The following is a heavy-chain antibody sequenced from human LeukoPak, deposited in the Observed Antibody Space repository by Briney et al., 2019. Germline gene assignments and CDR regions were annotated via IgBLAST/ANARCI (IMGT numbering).Heavy chain of an antibody. J-gene: IGHJ4*02. CDR2: ISGNGGST. CDR3: AKGGYYDSSGYDG. D-gene: IGHD3-22*01. V-gene: IGHV3-23*01. Sequence: GGSLRLSCAASGFTFSSYAMSWVRQAPGKGLEWVSTISGNGGSTYYADSVKGRITISRDNSKNTLYLQMNSLRAEDTAVYYCAKGGYYDSSGYDGRGQGTLVTVSS. CDR1: GFTFSSYA.